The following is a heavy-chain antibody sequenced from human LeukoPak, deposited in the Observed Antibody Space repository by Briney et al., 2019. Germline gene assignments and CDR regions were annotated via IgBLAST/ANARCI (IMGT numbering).Heavy chain of an antibody. CDR2: ISYDESNK. V-gene: IGHV3-30*03. CDR3: AIFDPTSSVDTDPFDY. J-gene: IGHJ4*02. D-gene: IGHD3-22*01. Sequence: GGSLRLSCAASGFTFSSYGMHWVRQAPGKGLEWVAVISYDESNKYYADSVKGRFTISRDNSKNTLYLQMNSLRAEDTAVYYCAIFDPTSSVDTDPFDYWGQGTLVTVSS. CDR1: GFTFSSYG.